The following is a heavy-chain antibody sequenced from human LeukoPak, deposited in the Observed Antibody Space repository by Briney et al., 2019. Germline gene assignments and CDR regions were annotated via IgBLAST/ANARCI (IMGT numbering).Heavy chain of an antibody. CDR3: ARGGNYVWGSYDY. Sequence: PGGSLRLSCAASGFTFSSYRMHWVRQAPGEGLVWVSYMDSDGSFTIYADSVKGRFTISRDNARNTLYLQMNSLRAEDTAVYYCARGGNYVWGSYDYWGQGTLVTVSS. J-gene: IGHJ4*02. V-gene: IGHV3-74*01. CDR2: MDSDGSFT. D-gene: IGHD3-16*01. CDR1: GFTFSSYR.